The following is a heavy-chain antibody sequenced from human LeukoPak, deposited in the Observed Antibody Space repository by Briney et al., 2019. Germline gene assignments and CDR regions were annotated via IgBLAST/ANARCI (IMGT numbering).Heavy chain of an antibody. D-gene: IGHD2-2*01. CDR2: IYYSGST. CDR1: GGRISSYY. V-gene: IGHV4-59*08. J-gene: IGHJ5*02. Sequence: PSEPLSLTCTVPGGRISSYYWSWSRQPPGKGLEWIEYIYYSGSTYYNPSLKSRVTISVDTSKNQFSLKLNSVTAADSAVYYCARCGAQLNWFDPWGQGTLVTVSS. CDR3: ARCGAQLNWFDP.